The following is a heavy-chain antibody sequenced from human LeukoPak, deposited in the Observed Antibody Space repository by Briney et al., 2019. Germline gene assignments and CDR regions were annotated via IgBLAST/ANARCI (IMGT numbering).Heavy chain of an antibody. Sequence: GGSLRLSCAASGFTFSSYGMSWVRQAPGKGLEWVSAISGSGGSTYYADSVKGRFTISRDNSKNTLYLQMNSLRAEDTAVYYCAKDIFGIAAAGIHNYWGQGTLVTVSS. CDR3: AKDIFGIAAAGIHNY. CDR2: ISGSGGST. CDR1: GFTFSSYG. D-gene: IGHD6-13*01. J-gene: IGHJ4*02. V-gene: IGHV3-23*01.